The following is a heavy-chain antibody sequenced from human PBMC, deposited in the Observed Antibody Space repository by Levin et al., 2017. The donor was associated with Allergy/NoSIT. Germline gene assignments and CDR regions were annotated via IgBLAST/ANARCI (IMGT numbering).Heavy chain of an antibody. Sequence: GASVKVSCKASGYTFTSYYMHWVRQAPGQGLEWMGIINPSGVGTTYAQKFQGRVTMTRDTSTSTVYMELSSLRSEDTAVYYCARESGPGYTGKAAMDVWGQGTTVTVSS. CDR2: INPSGVGT. V-gene: IGHV1-46*01. CDR1: GYTFTSYY. CDR3: ARESGPGYTGKAAMDV. D-gene: IGHD6-13*01. J-gene: IGHJ6*02.